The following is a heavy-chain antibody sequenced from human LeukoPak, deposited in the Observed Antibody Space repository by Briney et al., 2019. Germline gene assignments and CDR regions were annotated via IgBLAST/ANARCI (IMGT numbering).Heavy chain of an antibody. CDR2: ISYDGSNK. CDR1: GFTFSSYG. Sequence: GGSLRLSCAASGFTFSSYGMHWVRQAPGKGLEWVAVISYDGSNKYYADSVKGRFTISRDNSKNTLYLQMNSLRAEDTAVYYCAKIRPLVVVVPAAPDEYGMDVWGKGTTVTVSS. CDR3: AKIRPLVVVVPAAPDEYGMDV. V-gene: IGHV3-30*18. D-gene: IGHD2-2*01. J-gene: IGHJ6*04.